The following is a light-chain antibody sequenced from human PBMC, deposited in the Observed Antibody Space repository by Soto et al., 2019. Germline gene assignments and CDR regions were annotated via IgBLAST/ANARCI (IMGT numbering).Light chain of an antibody. V-gene: IGKV1-9*01. J-gene: IGKJ4*01. Sequence: IQLTQSPSSLSASIGDRVTIACRASQGISRYLAWYQHKPGKAPQLLIYSASTLQSGVPSRFSGSGSGTDFTLTISSLQPEDFVTYYCQQSYSTPLFGGGTKVEIK. CDR1: QGISRY. CDR3: QQSYSTPL. CDR2: SAS.